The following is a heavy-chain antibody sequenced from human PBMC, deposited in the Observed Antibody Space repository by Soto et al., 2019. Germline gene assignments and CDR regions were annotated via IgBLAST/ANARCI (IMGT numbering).Heavy chain of an antibody. Sequence: VQLVESGGGVVQPGRSLRLSCAASGFTFSSYEMNWVRQAPGKGLEWVSYISSSGSTIYYADSVKGRFTISRDNAKNSLYLQMNSLRAEDTAVYYCARDQRYTAMVGEFDYWGQGTLVTVSS. CDR3: ARDQRYTAMVGEFDY. J-gene: IGHJ4*02. D-gene: IGHD5-18*01. CDR1: GFTFSSYE. V-gene: IGHV3-48*03. CDR2: ISSSGSTI.